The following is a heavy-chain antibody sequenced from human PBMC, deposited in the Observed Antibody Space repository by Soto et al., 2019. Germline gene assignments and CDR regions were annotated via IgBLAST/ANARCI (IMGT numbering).Heavy chain of an antibody. CDR2: IGIGGSTK. J-gene: IGHJ4*02. D-gene: IGHD2-21*01. CDR3: ARDRANTYSDY. Sequence: GGSLRLSCAVSGFTFRSSPMSWVRRAPGKGLEWLSYIGIGGSTKYYADSVKGRFAISRDNAMNSLYLQMNNLRDEDTAVYYCARDRANTYSDYWGQGTLVTVSS. CDR1: GFTFRSSP. V-gene: IGHV3-48*02.